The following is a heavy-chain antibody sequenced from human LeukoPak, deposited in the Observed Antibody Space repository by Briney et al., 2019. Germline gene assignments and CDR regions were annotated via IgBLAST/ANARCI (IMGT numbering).Heavy chain of an antibody. V-gene: IGHV3-11*04. CDR3: ARDGYYDFWSGYYMSYYYYMDV. CDR1: GFTFSDYY. CDR2: ITSSSNTI. J-gene: IGHJ6*03. Sequence: GGSLRLSCVASGFTFSDYYMSWIRQAPGKGLEWVSYITSSSNTIWYANSVRGRFTVSRDNGENSLFLQMDSLRADDTAVYYCARDGYYDFWSGYYMSYYYYMDVWGKGTTVTVSS. D-gene: IGHD3-3*01.